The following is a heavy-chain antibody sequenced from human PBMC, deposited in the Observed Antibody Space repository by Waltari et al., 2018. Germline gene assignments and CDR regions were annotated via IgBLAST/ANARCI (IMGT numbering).Heavy chain of an antibody. Sequence: QLQLQESGPGLVKPSETLSLTCTVSGGSISSSSYYWGWIRQPPGKGLEWIGSIYYSGSTSCSPSLKSRVTMSVDTSKNQFSLKLGSVTAADTAVYYGARSGVVVVAAMVVGDWFDPWGQGTLVTVSS. CDR2: IYYSGST. CDR3: ARSGVVVVAAMVVGDWFDP. CDR1: GGSISSSSYY. V-gene: IGHV4-39*07. D-gene: IGHD2-15*01. J-gene: IGHJ5*02.